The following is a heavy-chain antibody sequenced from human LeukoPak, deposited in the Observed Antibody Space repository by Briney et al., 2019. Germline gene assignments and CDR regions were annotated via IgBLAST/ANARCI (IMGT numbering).Heavy chain of an antibody. Sequence: GGSLRLSCAASGFTFSSYGMHWVRQAPGKGLEWVAFIRYDGSNKYYADSVKGRFTISRDNSKNTLYLQMNSLRAEDTAVYYCARFGELAFDYWGQGTLVTVSS. D-gene: IGHD3-10*01. V-gene: IGHV3-30*02. J-gene: IGHJ4*02. CDR1: GFTFSSYG. CDR3: ARFGELAFDY. CDR2: IRYDGSNK.